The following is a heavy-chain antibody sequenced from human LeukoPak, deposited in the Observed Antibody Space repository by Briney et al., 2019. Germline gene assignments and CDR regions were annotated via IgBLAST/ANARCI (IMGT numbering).Heavy chain of an antibody. CDR1: GFTFSNYA. V-gene: IGHV3-23*01. CDR2: MSGSGIST. CDR3: AKVSEADANIVSAFDI. Sequence: GGSLRLSCAASGFTFSNYAMSWVRQAPGKGLEWVSTMSGSGISTYYAESVKGRFTISRDNSKNTLHMQMNSLRAEDTAVYYCAKVSEADANIVSAFDIWGQGTMVTVSS. D-gene: IGHD4/OR15-4a*01. J-gene: IGHJ3*02.